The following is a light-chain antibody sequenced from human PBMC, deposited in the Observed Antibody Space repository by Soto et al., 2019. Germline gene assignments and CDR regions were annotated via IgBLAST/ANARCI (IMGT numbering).Light chain of an antibody. CDR2: SAS. J-gene: IGKJ4*01. CDR1: QFVSRSY. CDR3: QQYDTSPLT. Sequence: EIVLTQSPGTLSLSPGERATLSCRASQFVSRSYLAWYQQRPGQGPRLLIHSASSRAAGIPDRFSGSESGTDFTLTISSLEPEDFAVYYCQQYDTSPLTFGGGTKVEIK. V-gene: IGKV3-20*01.